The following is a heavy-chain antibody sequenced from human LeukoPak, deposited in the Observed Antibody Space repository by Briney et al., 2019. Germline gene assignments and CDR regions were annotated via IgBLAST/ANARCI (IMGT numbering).Heavy chain of an antibody. CDR2: IYTSGST. CDR3: AGTDLGYCSSTSCQDLDY. Sequence: SETLSLTCTVSRGSISSYYWSWIRQPAGKGLEWIGRIYTSGSTTYNPSLKSRVTVSVDKSKNQLSLNLSSVTAADTAVYYCAGTDLGYCSSTSCQDLDYWGQGTLVTVSS. CDR1: RGSISSYY. V-gene: IGHV4-4*07. D-gene: IGHD2-2*01. J-gene: IGHJ4*02.